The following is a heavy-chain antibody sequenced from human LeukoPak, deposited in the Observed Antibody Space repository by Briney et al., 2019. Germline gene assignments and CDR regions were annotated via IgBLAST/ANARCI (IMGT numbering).Heavy chain of an antibody. D-gene: IGHD6-13*01. CDR3: ARTVGAAAGTTTD. J-gene: IGHJ4*02. CDR1: GGSISGSDW. CDR2: IYHSGST. V-gene: IGHV4-4*02. Sequence: SETLSLTCAVPGGSISGSDWWSWVRQPPGKGLEWIGEIYHSGSTNYSPSLKSRVTISVDTSKNQFSLKLSSVTAADTAVYYCARTVGAAAGTTTDWGQGTLVTVSS.